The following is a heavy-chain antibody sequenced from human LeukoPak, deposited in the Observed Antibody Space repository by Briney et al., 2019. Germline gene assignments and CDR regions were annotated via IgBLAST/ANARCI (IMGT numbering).Heavy chain of an antibody. Sequence: ASVKVSCKASGYTFTGYYMHCVRQAPGQGLEWMGRINPNSGGTNYAQKFQGRVTMTRDTSISTAYMELSRLRSDDTAVYYCARGEIAVAGTQPPADYWGQGTLVTVSS. V-gene: IGHV1-2*06. CDR2: INPNSGGT. CDR1: GYTFTGYY. CDR3: ARGEIAVAGTQPPADY. D-gene: IGHD6-19*01. J-gene: IGHJ4*02.